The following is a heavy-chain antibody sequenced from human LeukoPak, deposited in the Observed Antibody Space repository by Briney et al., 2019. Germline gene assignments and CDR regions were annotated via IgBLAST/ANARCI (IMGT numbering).Heavy chain of an antibody. CDR1: GFTFNNFA. Sequence: GRCLRLSCAASGFTFNNFAMNWVCQAPGKGLEWVSAITVTGSTYYADPVWGRFTIYRDISPAILFLQMNSLRGEDTALYYCAKSTVTTTAAYDIWGRGTVVTISS. D-gene: IGHD4-17*01. CDR2: ITVTGST. J-gene: IGHJ3*02. CDR3: AKSTVTTTAAYDI. V-gene: IGHV3-23*01.